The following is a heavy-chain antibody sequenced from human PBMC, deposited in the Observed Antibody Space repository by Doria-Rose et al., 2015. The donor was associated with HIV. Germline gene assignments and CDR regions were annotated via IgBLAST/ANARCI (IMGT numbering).Heavy chain of an antibody. CDR2: INPNSGNT. CDR3: ARGFSKLRGDS. Sequence: LQDSGASVKKPGASLKVSFTASGDTFTSYDINWVRQATGQGLEWMGWINPNSGNTGYAQKFQGRVTMTRNTSISTAYMELSSLTSEDTAVYFCARGFSKLRGDSWGQGTLVTVSS. D-gene: IGHD2-2*01. V-gene: IGHV1-8*02. J-gene: IGHJ4*02. CDR1: GDTFTSYD.